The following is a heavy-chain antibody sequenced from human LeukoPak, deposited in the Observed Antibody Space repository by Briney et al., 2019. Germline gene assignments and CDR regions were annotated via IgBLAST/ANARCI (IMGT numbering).Heavy chain of an antibody. D-gene: IGHD5-12*01. CDR2: ISGSGSST. CDR1: GFTFGNYG. CDR3: ARGYSGYFYY. J-gene: IGHJ4*02. V-gene: IGHV3-23*01. Sequence: GGSLRLSCAASGFTFGNYGMSWVRQAPGKGPEWVSTISGSGSSTYYADSVKGRFTMSRDNSKNTLFLQMNSLRAEDTAVYYCARGYSGYFYYWGQGTLVTVSS.